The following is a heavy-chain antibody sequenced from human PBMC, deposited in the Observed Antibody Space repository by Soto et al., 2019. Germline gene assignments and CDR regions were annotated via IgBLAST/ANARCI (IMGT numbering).Heavy chain of an antibody. CDR3: ARRGYSYGRRTYFFDY. CDR1: GGSISSSSYY. J-gene: IGHJ4*02. Sequence: QLQLQESGPGLVKPSETLSLTCTVSGGSISSSSYYWGWIRQPAGKGLEWIGSIYYSGSTYYNPSLKSRVTISVDTSKNHFSLKLSSVTAADTAVYYCARRGYSYGRRTYFFDYWGQGTLVTVSS. V-gene: IGHV4-39*02. D-gene: IGHD5-18*01. CDR2: IYYSGST.